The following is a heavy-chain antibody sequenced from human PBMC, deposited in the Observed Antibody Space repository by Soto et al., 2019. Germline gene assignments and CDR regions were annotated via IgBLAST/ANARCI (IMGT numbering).Heavy chain of an antibody. CDR2: IRNDGSST. V-gene: IGHV3-74*02. Sequence: EVQLVESGGGLVQPGGSLRLSCVASGFTFSSYWMHWVRHAPGKGLVWVSSIRNDGSSTSYADPVKGRFTISRDYAKNTLYLQMIRLRAEDTAVYYCARLPNKSPQNWGQGTLVIVSP. CDR1: GFTFSSYW. CDR3: ARLPNKSPQN. J-gene: IGHJ1*01.